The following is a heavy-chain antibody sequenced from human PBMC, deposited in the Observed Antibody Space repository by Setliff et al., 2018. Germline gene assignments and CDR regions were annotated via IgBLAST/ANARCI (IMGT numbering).Heavy chain of an antibody. CDR2: ISSSSSTI. Sequence: PGGSLRLSCAASGFTFSSYSMNWVRQAPGKGLEWVSYISSSSSTIYYADSVKGRFTISRDKAKNSLYLQMNSLRAEDTAVYYCARTYGSANSYAFDIWGQGTMVTVSS. J-gene: IGHJ3*02. CDR3: ARTYGSANSYAFDI. D-gene: IGHD3-10*01. V-gene: IGHV3-48*01. CDR1: GFTFSSYS.